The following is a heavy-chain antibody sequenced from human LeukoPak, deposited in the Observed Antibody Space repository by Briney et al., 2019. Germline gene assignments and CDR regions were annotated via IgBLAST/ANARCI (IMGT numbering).Heavy chain of an antibody. CDR1: GHTFTGYY. CDR2: INCNSGGT. D-gene: IGHD6-13*01. CDR3: ARDTSRAAGPR. Sequence: GASVKVSCKASGHTFTGYYIYWARQAPGQGLEWMGRINCNSGGTDYGQKFQGRVTMTRDTSVTTAYMELSRLTSDDTAVYYCARDTSRAAGPRWGQGTLVTVSS. J-gene: IGHJ4*02. V-gene: IGHV1-2*06.